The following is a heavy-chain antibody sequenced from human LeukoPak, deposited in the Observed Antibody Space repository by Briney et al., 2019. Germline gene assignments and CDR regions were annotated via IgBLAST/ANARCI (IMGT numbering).Heavy chain of an antibody. J-gene: IGHJ4*02. Sequence: ASVKVSCKASGGTFSSYAISWVRQAPGQGLEWMGGIIPIFGTANYAQRFQGRVTITADESTSTAYMELSSLRSEDTAVYYCATVRYYGSGDYWGQGTLVTVSS. CDR2: IIPIFGTA. CDR1: GGTFSSYA. V-gene: IGHV1-69*13. D-gene: IGHD3-10*01. CDR3: ATVRYYGSGDY.